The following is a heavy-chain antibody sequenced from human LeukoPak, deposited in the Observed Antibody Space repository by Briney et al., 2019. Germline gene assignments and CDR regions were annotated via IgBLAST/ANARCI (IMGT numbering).Heavy chain of an antibody. J-gene: IGHJ5*02. D-gene: IGHD6-19*01. CDR2: IYYSGST. CDR3: ARGIAVAGTGWFDP. V-gene: IGHV4-59*01. Sequence: SETQSLTCTVSGGSISSYYWSWIRQPPGKGLEWIGYIYYSGSTNYNPSLKSRVTISVDTSKNQFSLKLSSVTAADTAVYYCARGIAVAGTGWFDPWGQGTLVTVSS. CDR1: GGSISSYY.